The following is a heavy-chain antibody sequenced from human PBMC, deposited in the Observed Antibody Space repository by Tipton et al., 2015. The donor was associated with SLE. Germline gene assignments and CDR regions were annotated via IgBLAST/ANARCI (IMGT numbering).Heavy chain of an antibody. CDR2: IYYSGST. D-gene: IGHD1-1*01. J-gene: IGHJ6*03. V-gene: IGHV4-39*07. Sequence: LRLSCTVSGGSISSSSYYWGWIRQPPGKGLEWIGSIYYSGSTYYNPFLMSRATLSIDTSSNQFYLKMSSVTAADTAVYYCSRGVGRAKWYNRYYMDVWGKGTTVIVSS. CDR3: SRGVGRAKWYNRYYMDV. CDR1: GGSISSSSYY.